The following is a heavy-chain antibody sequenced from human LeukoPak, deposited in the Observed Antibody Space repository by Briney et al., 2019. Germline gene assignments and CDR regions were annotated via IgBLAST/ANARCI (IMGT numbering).Heavy chain of an antibody. J-gene: IGHJ3*01. CDR3: ATNLRSTAGFDV. CDR2: IYYSGGT. CDR1: GGSITNYY. D-gene: IGHD6-25*01. Sequence: PSETLSLTCTVSGGSITNYYWSWIRQPPPKEREWMGYIYYSGGTNYNPTLKSRVTISQDTSNSQSSLKVSSVSAAETAVYYWATNLRSTAGFDVWGPGTTVTVSS. V-gene: IGHV4-59*01.